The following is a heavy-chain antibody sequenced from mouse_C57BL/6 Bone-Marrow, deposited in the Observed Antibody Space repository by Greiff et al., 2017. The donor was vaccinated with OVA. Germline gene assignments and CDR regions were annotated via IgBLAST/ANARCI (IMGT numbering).Heavy chain of an antibody. CDR2: IDPETGGT. Sequence: VQLQESGAELVRPGASVTLSCKASGYTFTDYEMHWVKQTPVHGLEWIGAIDPETGGTAYNQKFKGKAILTADKSYSTVYMELSSLTSDDSAVYYCTSAYSNYGDFDYWGQGTTLTVSS. J-gene: IGHJ2*01. V-gene: IGHV1-15*01. CDR1: GYTFTDYE. D-gene: IGHD2-5*01. CDR3: TSAYSNYGDFDY.